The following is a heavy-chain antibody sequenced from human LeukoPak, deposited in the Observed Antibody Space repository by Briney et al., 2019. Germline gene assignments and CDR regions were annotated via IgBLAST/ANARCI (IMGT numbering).Heavy chain of an antibody. CDR3: ARGAAAQRGYYYYYMDV. Sequence: GGSLRLSCAASGFTFSSYWMSWVRQAPGKGLEWVSGINWNGGSTGYADSVKGRFTISRDNAKNSLYLQMNSLRAGDTALYHCARGAAAQRGYYYYYMDVWGKGTTVTISS. J-gene: IGHJ6*03. CDR2: INWNGGST. D-gene: IGHD2-2*01. CDR1: GFTFSSYW. V-gene: IGHV3-20*01.